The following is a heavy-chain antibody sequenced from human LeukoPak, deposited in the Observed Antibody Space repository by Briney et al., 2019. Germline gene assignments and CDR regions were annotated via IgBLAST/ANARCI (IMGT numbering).Heavy chain of an antibody. CDR3: ARALGGRGYGNWFDP. CDR2: IYTSGST. D-gene: IGHD5-12*01. J-gene: IGHJ5*02. Sequence: SQTLSLTCTVSGGSIRSGSYYWCWIRQPAGKELEWIGRIYTSGSTNYYPSLKSRVTISVDTSKNQFSLNLSSVTAADTAVYYCARALGGRGYGNWFDPWGQGTLVTVSS. CDR1: GGSIRSGSYY. V-gene: IGHV4-61*02.